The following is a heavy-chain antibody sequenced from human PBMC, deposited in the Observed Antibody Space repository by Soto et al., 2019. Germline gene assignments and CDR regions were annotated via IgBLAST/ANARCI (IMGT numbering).Heavy chain of an antibody. V-gene: IGHV3-23*01. J-gene: IGHJ6*02. D-gene: IGHD4-4*01. CDR1: GFTFYTYW. CDR2: ISGSGGST. CDR3: AKEIGLTTVTTDYYYYYGMDV. Sequence: PGGSLRLSCAASGFTFYTYWMSWVRQAPGKGLEWVSDISGSGGSTYYVDSVKGRFTISRDNSKNTLYLQMNSLRAEDTAVYYCAKEIGLTTVTTDYYYYYGMDVWGQGTTVTVSS.